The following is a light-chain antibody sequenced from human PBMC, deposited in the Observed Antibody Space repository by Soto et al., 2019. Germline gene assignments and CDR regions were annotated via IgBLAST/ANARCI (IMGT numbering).Light chain of an antibody. J-gene: IGKJ1*01. V-gene: IGKV1-5*03. Sequence: DIQMTQSPSTLSASVGDRVTITCRASQSISSWLAWYQQKPGKAPNLLIYKASSLESGVPSRLSGSGSGTEFTLTSSSLQPDDFVTYYCQQYNIYPRTFGQGTKVAIK. CDR3: QQYNIYPRT. CDR1: QSISSW. CDR2: KAS.